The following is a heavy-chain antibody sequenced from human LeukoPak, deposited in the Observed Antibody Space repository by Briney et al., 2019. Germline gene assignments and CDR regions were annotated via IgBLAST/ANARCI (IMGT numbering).Heavy chain of an antibody. CDR3: ARGDGYNYNFDY. CDR2: IIPIFGTA. Sequence: GASVKVSCKASGGTFSSYAISWVRQAPGQGLEWMGGIIPIFGTANYAQKFQGRVTITADESTSTAYMELSSLRFEDTAVYYCARGDGYNYNFDYWGQGTLVTVSS. V-gene: IGHV1-69*01. D-gene: IGHD5-24*01. J-gene: IGHJ4*02. CDR1: GGTFSSYA.